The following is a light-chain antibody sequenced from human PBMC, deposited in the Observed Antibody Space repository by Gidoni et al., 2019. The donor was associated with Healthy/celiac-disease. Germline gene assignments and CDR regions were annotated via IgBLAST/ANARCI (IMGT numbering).Light chain of an antibody. V-gene: IGKV1-5*01. CDR1: QSISSW. J-gene: IGKJ1*01. CDR2: DAS. Sequence: DIQMTQSPSTLSASVGDRVTITCRASQSISSWLAWYQQKPGKAPKLLIYDASSLESGVPSRFSGSGSGTEFTLTISSLQPDDFATYYCQQYKSYLWTFGQXTKVEIK. CDR3: QQYKSYLWT.